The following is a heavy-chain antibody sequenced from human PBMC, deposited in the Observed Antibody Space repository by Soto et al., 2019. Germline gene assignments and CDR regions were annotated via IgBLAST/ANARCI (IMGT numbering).Heavy chain of an antibody. CDR2: ISSSSSYI. J-gene: IGHJ4*02. Sequence: GGSLRLSCAASGFTFSCYSMNWVRKAPGKGLEWVSSISSSSSYIYYADSVKGRFTISRDNAKNSLYLQMNSLRAEDTAVYYCARALSHSGSFDYWGQGTLVTVSS. CDR1: GFTFSCYS. D-gene: IGHD1-26*01. CDR3: ARALSHSGSFDY. V-gene: IGHV3-21*01.